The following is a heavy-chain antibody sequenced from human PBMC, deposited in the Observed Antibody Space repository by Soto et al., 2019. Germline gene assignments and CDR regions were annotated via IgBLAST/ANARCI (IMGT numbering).Heavy chain of an antibody. CDR1: GYSFSNYW. CDR2: IYPFDSET. D-gene: IGHD3-10*01. J-gene: IGHJ5*02. V-gene: IGHV5-51*01. CDR3: ARRTNYYGAEEGYNWFDP. Sequence: GESLKISCKTSGYSFSNYWIAWVRQTPGNGLEWMGIIYPFDSETKYSPSFQGQVTFSADKSTNTAYLQWSSLKASDSAIYYCARRTNYYGAEEGYNWFDPWGQGTLVTVSS.